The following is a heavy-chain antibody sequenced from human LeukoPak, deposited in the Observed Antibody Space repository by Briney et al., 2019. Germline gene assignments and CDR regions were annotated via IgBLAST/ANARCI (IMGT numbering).Heavy chain of an antibody. D-gene: IGHD6-25*01. V-gene: IGHV3-23*01. CDR1: GFTFSSNA. CDR2: LSGGGDST. Sequence: PGGSLRLSCAASGFTFSSNAMSWVRQAPGKGLEWVSALSGGGDSTYYADSVKGRFTISRDNSKNTLYLQMNSLRAEDTAVYYCTERPCSGYFDYWGQGTLVTVSS. J-gene: IGHJ4*02. CDR3: TERPCSGYFDY.